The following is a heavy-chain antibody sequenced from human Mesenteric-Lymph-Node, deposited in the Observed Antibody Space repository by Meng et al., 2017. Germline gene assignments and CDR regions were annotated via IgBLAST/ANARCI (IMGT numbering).Heavy chain of an antibody. D-gene: IGHD3-10*01. V-gene: IGHV3-23*01. CDR1: GFTFSSYA. CDR3: ARGWGFGELLVI. J-gene: IGHJ4*02. Sequence: GESLKISCAASGFTFSSYAMSWVRQAPGKGLEWVSAISGSGGSTYYADSVKGRFTISRDNSKNTLYLQMNSLRAEDTAVYYCARGWGFGELLVIWGQGTLVTVSS. CDR2: ISGSGGST.